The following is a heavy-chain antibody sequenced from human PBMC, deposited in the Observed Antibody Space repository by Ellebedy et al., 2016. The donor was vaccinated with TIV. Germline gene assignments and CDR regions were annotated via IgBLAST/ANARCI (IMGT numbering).Heavy chain of an antibody. V-gene: IGHV4-30-4*01. CDR3: ARGTGSSDAFDI. D-gene: IGHD1-26*01. CDR2: IYNTVTT. Sequence: SETLSLTCTVSGGSISSDDYYWSWIRQPPGKGLEWIGYIYNTVTTYYSRSLKSRVTISVDTSKNQFSLKLSSVTAADTAVYYCARGTGSSDAFDIWGQGTMVTASS. CDR1: GGSISSDDYY. J-gene: IGHJ3*02.